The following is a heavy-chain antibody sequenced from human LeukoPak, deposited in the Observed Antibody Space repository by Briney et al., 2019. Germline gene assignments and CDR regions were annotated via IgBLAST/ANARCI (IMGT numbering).Heavy chain of an antibody. J-gene: IGHJ4*02. CDR2: MNPNSGNT. CDR3: ARRTMWATNGWLSPDY. V-gene: IGHV1-8*01. Sequence: GASVKVSCKASGYTFTSYDINWVRQATGQGLEWMGWMNPNSGNTGYAQKFQGRVTMTRNTSISTAYMELSSLRSEDTAVYYCARRTMWATNGWLSPDYWGQGTLVTVSS. CDR1: GYTFTSYD. D-gene: IGHD3-10*02.